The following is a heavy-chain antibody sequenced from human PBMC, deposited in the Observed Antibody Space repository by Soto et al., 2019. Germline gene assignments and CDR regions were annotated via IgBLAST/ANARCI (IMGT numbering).Heavy chain of an antibody. D-gene: IGHD2-21*01. J-gene: IGHJ5*02. CDR3: ARGLVRYSGNWFDP. CDR2: IYYSGST. V-gene: IGHV4-59*01. CDR1: GGSISSYY. Sequence: SETLSLTCTVSGGSISSYYWSWIRQPPGKGLEWIGYIYYSGSTNYNPSLESRVTISVDTSKNQFSLKLSSVTAADTAVYYCARGLVRYSGNWFDPWGQGTLVTVSS.